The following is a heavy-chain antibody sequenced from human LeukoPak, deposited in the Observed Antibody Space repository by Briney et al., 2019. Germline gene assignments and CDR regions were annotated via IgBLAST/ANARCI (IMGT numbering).Heavy chain of an antibody. D-gene: IGHD3-10*01. Sequence: SETLSLTCTVSGDSINGGVYYWSWIRQHPGKGLEWIGYIYYSGSTYYNPSLKSRVSVDTSKNQFSLKVSSVTVADTAVYYCARDAYYGPGSLVYWGQGTLVTVSS. CDR1: GDSINGGVYY. CDR3: ARDAYYGPGSLVY. V-gene: IGHV4-31*03. CDR2: IYYSGST. J-gene: IGHJ4*02.